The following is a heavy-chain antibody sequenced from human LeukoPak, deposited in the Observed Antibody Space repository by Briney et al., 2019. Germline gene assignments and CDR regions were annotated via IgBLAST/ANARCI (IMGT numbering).Heavy chain of an antibody. CDR3: ARDEAGSGYPDY. V-gene: IGHV4-4*07. CDR2: IYTSGTT. J-gene: IGHJ4*02. D-gene: IGHD3-22*01. Sequence: SETLSLTCTLSGGSISNYYWSWIRQPAGKGLEWVGRIYTSGTTNYNPSLKSRITMSLDTSKNLLSLKLSSVTAADTAVYYCARDEAGSGYPDYWGQGTLVTVSS. CDR1: GGSISNYY.